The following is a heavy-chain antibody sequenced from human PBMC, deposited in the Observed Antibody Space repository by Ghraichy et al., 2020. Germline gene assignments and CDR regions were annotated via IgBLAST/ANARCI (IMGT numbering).Heavy chain of an antibody. CDR2: INPNGGGT. V-gene: IGHV1-2*02. CDR1: GYTFTGYY. Sequence: ASVKVSCKASGYTFTGYYMHWVRQAPGQGLEWMGWINPNGGGTNYAQKFQGRVTMTRDTSISTAYMELSRLRSDDTAVYYCARDRGAVVTPPRYWGQGTLVTVSS. CDR3: ARDRGAVVTPPRY. D-gene: IGHD4-23*01. J-gene: IGHJ4*02.